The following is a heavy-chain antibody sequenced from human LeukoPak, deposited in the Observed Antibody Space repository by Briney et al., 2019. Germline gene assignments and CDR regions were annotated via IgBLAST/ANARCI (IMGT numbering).Heavy chain of an antibody. V-gene: IGHV3-23*01. J-gene: IGHJ6*02. CDR2: IIGSGEKT. Sequence: GGSLRLSCIASGFTLSDYGMSWVRQAPGKGPEWVSAIIGSGEKTYYADSVKGRFTISRDNSKNTLHLQMNSLRAEDTALYYCAKDRGYSTGWYNYFYGTDVWGQGTTVTVSS. D-gene: IGHD6-19*01. CDR3: AKDRGYSTGWYNYFYGTDV. CDR1: GFTLSDYG.